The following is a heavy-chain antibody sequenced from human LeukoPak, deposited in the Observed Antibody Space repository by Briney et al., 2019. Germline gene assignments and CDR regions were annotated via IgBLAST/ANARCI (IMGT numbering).Heavy chain of an antibody. Sequence: GGSLRLSCAASGFTFSSYGMHWVRQATGKGLEWLAVISYDGRNKYYAESVKGRFTISRDNTKNTLYLRMDSLRAEDTAVYYCAKLEEFDYWGQGALVTVSS. CDR3: AKLEEFDY. V-gene: IGHV3-30*18. CDR2: ISYDGRNK. D-gene: IGHD3-3*01. J-gene: IGHJ4*02. CDR1: GFTFSSYG.